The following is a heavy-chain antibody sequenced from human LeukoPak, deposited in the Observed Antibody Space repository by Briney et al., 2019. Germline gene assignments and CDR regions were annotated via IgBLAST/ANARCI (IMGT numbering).Heavy chain of an antibody. CDR2: IYYSGST. J-gene: IGHJ3*02. V-gene: IGHV4-59*01. CDR3: ARVSNLDAFDT. Sequence: PSETLSLTCTVSGGSISSYYWSWIRQPPGKGLEWIGYIYYSGSTNYNPSLKSRVTISVDTSKNQFSLKLSSVTAADTAVYYCARVSNLDAFDTWGQGTMVTVSS. CDR1: GGSISSYY.